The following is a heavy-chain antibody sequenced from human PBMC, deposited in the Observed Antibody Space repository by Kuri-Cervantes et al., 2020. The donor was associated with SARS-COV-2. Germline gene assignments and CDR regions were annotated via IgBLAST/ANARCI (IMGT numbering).Heavy chain of an antibody. V-gene: IGHV3-33*08. CDR3: ATGAANSYMDV. CDR1: GFSLTNYA. D-gene: IGHD3-10*01. CDR2: IWYDGKNE. J-gene: IGHJ6*03. Sequence: GGSLTLACGASGFSLTNYAIHWVRQAPGKGLEWVSVIWYDGKNEYYAGSVKGRFNISRDTSKNTVSLHMNSLRAEETAMYYCATGAANSYMDVWGRGTTVTVSS.